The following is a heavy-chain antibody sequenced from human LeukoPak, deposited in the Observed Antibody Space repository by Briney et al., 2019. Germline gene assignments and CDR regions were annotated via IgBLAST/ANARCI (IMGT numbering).Heavy chain of an antibody. J-gene: IGHJ4*02. D-gene: IGHD6-19*01. V-gene: IGHV3-7*03. CDR1: GFTFSSFA. CDR3: ARDRRGSGWYFDY. CDR2: IKQDGSEK. Sequence: PGGSLRLSCAASGFTFSSFAMSWVRQAPGKGLEWVANIKQDGSEKYYVDSVKGRFTISRDNAKNSVYLQMNSLRPEDTAVYYCARDRRGSGWYFDYWGQGTLVPVSS.